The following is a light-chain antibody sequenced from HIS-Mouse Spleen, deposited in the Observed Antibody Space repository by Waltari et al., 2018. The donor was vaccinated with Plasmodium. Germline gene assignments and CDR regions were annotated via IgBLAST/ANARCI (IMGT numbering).Light chain of an antibody. CDR2: EGS. CDR3: CSYAGSSTV. J-gene: IGLJ3*02. V-gene: IGLV2-23*01. Sequence: QSALTQPASVSGSPGQSITISWYQQHPGKAPKLMIYEGSKRPSGVSNRFSGSKSGNTASLTISGLQAEDEADYYCCSYAGSSTVFGGGTKLTVL.